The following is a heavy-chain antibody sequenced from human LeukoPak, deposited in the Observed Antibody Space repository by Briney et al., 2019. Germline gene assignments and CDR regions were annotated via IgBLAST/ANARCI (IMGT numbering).Heavy chain of an antibody. CDR1: GFTFSSYE. J-gene: IGHJ4*02. CDR3: ARADCSGGSCYSGCVDY. D-gene: IGHD2-15*01. CDR2: SSSSGSTI. V-gene: IGHV3-48*03. Sequence: GGSLRLSCAASGFTFSSYEMNWVRQAPGKGLEWVSYSSSSGSTIYYADSVKGRFTISRDNAKNSLYLQMNSLRAEDTAVYYCARADCSGGSCYSGCVDYWGQGTLVTVSS.